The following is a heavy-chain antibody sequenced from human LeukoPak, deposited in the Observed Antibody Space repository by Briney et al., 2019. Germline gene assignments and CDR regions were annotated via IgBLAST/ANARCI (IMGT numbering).Heavy chain of an antibody. Sequence: GGSLRLSCAASGFTFSSYSMNWVRQAPGKGLEWVSSISSSSSYIYYADSVKGRFTISRDNSKNTLYLQMNSLRAEDTAVYYCAKGTMGRGFGYWGQGTLVTVSS. J-gene: IGHJ4*02. D-gene: IGHD3-10*01. CDR1: GFTFSSYS. CDR3: AKGTMGRGFGY. V-gene: IGHV3-21*04. CDR2: ISSSSSYI.